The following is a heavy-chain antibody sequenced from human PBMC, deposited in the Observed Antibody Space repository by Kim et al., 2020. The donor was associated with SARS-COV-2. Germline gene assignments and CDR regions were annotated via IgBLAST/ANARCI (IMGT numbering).Heavy chain of an antibody. CDR3: TKDEPISILGVLVVRRAYYFQL. CDR1: GFTFTTYA. Sequence: GGSLRLSCAASGFTFTTYAMSWVRQTPGKGLEWVSAIRCSGDSTYYADSVKGRFTISRDNSKNTLYLQMNSLRSEDTAVYYCTKDEPISILGVLVVRRAYYFQLWGQGTLVTVSS. CDR2: IRCSGDST. V-gene: IGHV3-23*01. J-gene: IGHJ1*01. D-gene: IGHD3-3*01.